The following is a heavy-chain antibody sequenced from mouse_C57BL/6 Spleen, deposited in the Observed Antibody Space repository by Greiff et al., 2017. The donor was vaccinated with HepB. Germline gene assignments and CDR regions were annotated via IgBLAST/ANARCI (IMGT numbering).Heavy chain of an antibody. V-gene: IGHV3-6*01. J-gene: IGHJ3*01. CDR1: GYSITSGYY. CDR2: ISYDGSN. CDR3: ARGEDYDYDSWFAY. Sequence: VQLQQSGPGLVKPSQSLSLTCSVTGYSITSGYYWNWIRQFPGNKLEWMGYISYDGSNNYNPSLKNRISITRDTSKNQFFLKLNSVTTEDTATYYCARGEDYDYDSWFAYWGQGTLVTVSA. D-gene: IGHD2-4*01.